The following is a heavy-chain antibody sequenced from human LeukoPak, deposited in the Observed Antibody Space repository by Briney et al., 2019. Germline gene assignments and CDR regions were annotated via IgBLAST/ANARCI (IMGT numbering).Heavy chain of an antibody. J-gene: IGHJ4*02. Sequence: SETLSLTCAVSGYSISSCYYWGWLRQPPGRGREWIGSFYHSGGTYYNPSPKSRVTISVDTAKNQFCLKISSVTASDTAGYCSARGGVLMVYANTYFDYWGQGTLVTVSS. CDR1: GYSISSCYY. V-gene: IGHV4-38-2*01. D-gene: IGHD2-8*01. CDR3: ARGGVLMVYANTYFDY. CDR2: FYHSGGT.